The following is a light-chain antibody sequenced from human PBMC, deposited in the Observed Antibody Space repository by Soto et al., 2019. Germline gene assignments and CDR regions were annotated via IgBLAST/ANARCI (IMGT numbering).Light chain of an antibody. CDR2: GAS. CDR1: QTIFSTSYNKSY. Sequence: DIVMTQSPDSLAMSLGERAAINCKSSQTIFSTSYNKSYLSWYQKKPGQAPRLLIYGASTRATGIPARFSGSGSGTEFTLTISSLQSEDFAVYYCQQYNNWPLTFGGGTKVDIK. J-gene: IGKJ4*01. V-gene: IGKV4-1*01. CDR3: QQYNNWPLT.